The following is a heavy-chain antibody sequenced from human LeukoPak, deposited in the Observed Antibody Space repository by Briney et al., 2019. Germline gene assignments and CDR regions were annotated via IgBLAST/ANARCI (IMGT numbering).Heavy chain of an antibody. V-gene: IGHV1-46*01. CDR3: AREGFHGRELFPTFDY. D-gene: IGHD3-10*01. CDR2: ITPSGDST. Sequence: ASVKVSCTASGDTFSSYYMHWVRQAPGQGLEWMGIITPSGDSTNYAQKFQGRVTMTRDTSTSTVYMELSSLRSEDTAVYYCAREGFHGRELFPTFDYWGQGTLVTVSS. CDR1: GDTFSSYY. J-gene: IGHJ4*02.